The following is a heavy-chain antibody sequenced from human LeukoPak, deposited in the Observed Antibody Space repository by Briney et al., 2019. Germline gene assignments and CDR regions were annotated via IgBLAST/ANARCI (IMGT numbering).Heavy chain of an antibody. J-gene: IGHJ4*02. D-gene: IGHD6-19*01. CDR3: ARNSGWYGVS. V-gene: IGHV3-23*01. Sequence: GGSLRLSCIASGFTLSSYERSWLRQAPGKGLEGVSSVDYSGGDTHYADSVMGRFTIARDNSKNTLYLQLNSLSADDTAVYYCARNSGWYGVSWGQGTLVTVSS. CDR2: VDYSGGDT. CDR1: GFTLSSYE.